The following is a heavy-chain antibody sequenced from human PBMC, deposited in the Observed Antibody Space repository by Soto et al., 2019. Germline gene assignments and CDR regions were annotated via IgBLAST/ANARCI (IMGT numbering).Heavy chain of an antibody. CDR2: ISSSSSYI. V-gene: IGHV3-21*01. Sequence: PGGSLRLSCAASGFTFSSYSMNWVRQAPGKGLEWVSSISSSSSYIYYADSVKGRFTISRDNAKNSLYLQMNSLRAEDTAVYYCARSRTGYDILTGYRGILGWGQGTLVTVSS. CDR3: ARSRTGYDILTGYRGILG. D-gene: IGHD3-9*01. CDR1: GFTFSSYS. J-gene: IGHJ4*02.